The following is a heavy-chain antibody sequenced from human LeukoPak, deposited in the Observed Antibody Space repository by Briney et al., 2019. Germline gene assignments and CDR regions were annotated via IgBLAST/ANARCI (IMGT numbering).Heavy chain of an antibody. CDR3: AKDLIAVAEGYFDY. CDR1: GFTFSSYG. J-gene: IGHJ4*02. Sequence: GGSLRLSCAASGFTFSSYGMHWVRQAPGKGLEWVAFIRYDGSNKYYADSVKGRFTISRDNSKNTLYLQMNSLRAEDTAVYYCAKDLIAVAEGYFDYWGQGTLDTVSS. V-gene: IGHV3-30*02. D-gene: IGHD6-19*01. CDR2: IRYDGSNK.